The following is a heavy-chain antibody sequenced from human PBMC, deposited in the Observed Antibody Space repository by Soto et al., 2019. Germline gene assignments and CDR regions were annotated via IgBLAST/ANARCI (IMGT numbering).Heavy chain of an antibody. V-gene: IGHV4-59*01. D-gene: IGHD5-18*01. J-gene: IGHJ6*02. Sequence: LSLTCTVSGGSISNYYWSWIRQPPGKGLEWIGYVYYRGTTNYNPSLKSRVTISVDTSKNQFSLKMNSVTAADTAVYFCTRAPSAYSRGYGMDVWGQGTTVTVSS. CDR1: GGSISNYY. CDR3: TRAPSAYSRGYGMDV. CDR2: VYYRGTT.